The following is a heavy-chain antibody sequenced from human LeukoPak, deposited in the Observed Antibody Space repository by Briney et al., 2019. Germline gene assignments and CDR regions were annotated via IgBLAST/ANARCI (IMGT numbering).Heavy chain of an antibody. J-gene: IGHJ4*02. CDR2: IYSGGST. CDR1: GFTVSSNY. D-gene: IGHD6-19*01. CDR3: ARDVRIAVFDWTPHTRDY. V-gene: IGHV3-66*01. Sequence: GGSLRLSCAASGFTVSSNYMSWVRQAPGKGLEWVSVIYSGGSTYYADSVKGRFTISRDNSKNTLYLQMNSLRAEDTAVYYCARDVRIAVFDWTPHTRDYWGQGTLVTVSS.